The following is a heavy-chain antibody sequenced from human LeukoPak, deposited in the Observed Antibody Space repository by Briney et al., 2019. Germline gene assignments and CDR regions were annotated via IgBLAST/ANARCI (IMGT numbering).Heavy chain of an antibody. CDR2: IYYSGST. D-gene: IGHD6-13*01. CDR3: AMAYSSSWYYFDY. Sequence: PSETLSLTCTVSGGSIRGYFWTWIRQPPGKGLEWIGYIYYSGSTNYNPSLKSRVTIAVDTSKNQFSLRLSSATAADTAVYYCAMAYSSSWYYFDYWGQGTLVTVSS. CDR1: GGSIRGYF. J-gene: IGHJ4*02. V-gene: IGHV4-59*01.